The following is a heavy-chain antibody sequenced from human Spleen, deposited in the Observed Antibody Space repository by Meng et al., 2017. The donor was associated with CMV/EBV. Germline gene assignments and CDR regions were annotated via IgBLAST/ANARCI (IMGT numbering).Heavy chain of an antibody. J-gene: IGHJ4*02. Sequence: ASVKVSCKASGYIFTSYQMHWVRQAPGQGLEWMGIIDPSGGRTTYAQKFQDRVTMTRDTSISTAYMELSSLRSDDTAVYYCARDLSQQLVLYYFHHWGQGTLVTVSS. CDR2: IDPSGGRT. V-gene: IGHV1-46*01. CDR1: GYIFTSYQ. CDR3: ARDLSQQLVLYYFHH. D-gene: IGHD6-13*01.